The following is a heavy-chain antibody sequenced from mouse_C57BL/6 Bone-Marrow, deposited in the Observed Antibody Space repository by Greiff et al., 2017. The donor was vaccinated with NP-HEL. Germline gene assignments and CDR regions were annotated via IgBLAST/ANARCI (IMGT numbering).Heavy chain of an antibody. Sequence: VQLQQSGAELVRPGASVKLSCKASGYTFTDYYINWVKQRPGQGLEWIARIYPGSGNTYYNEKFKGKATLTAEKSSSTAYMQLSSLTSEDSAVYFSARLGELGRGYYFDYWGQGTTLTVSS. D-gene: IGHD4-1*01. CDR2: IYPGSGNT. V-gene: IGHV1-76*01. CDR3: ARLGELGRGYYFDY. J-gene: IGHJ2*01. CDR1: GYTFTDYY.